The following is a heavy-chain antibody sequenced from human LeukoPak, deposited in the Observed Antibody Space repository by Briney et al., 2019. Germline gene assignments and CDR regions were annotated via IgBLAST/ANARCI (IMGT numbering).Heavy chain of an antibody. Sequence: PGGSLRLSCAASGFTFSNAWMSWVRQAPGKGLEWVAVISNDGSNKYYADSVKGRFTISRDSSKNTLYLEMNSLRAEDTAVYYCARHYDTSGYHYFDFRGQGTLVTVSS. D-gene: IGHD3-22*01. J-gene: IGHJ4*02. CDR2: ISNDGSNK. CDR1: GFTFSNAW. CDR3: ARHYDTSGYHYFDF. V-gene: IGHV3-30-3*01.